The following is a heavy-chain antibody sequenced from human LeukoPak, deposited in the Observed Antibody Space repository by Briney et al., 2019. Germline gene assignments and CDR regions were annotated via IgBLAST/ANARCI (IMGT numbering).Heavy chain of an antibody. CDR3: ARNREPAATIDY. CDR1: GESFSGYY. D-gene: IGHD2-2*01. Sequence: SETLSLTCAVYGESFSGYYWNWIRQPPGKGLEWIGEINHSGRTNYNPSLKSRVTISVDTSKNQISLKLTSMTAADTSVYYCARNREPAATIDYWGQGTLVTVSS. J-gene: IGHJ4*02. V-gene: IGHV4-34*01. CDR2: INHSGRT.